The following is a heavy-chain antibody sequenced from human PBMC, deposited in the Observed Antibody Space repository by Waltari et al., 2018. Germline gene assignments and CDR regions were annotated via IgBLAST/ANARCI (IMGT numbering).Heavy chain of an antibody. CDR2: INTDGTST. CDR3: ASWGLRVVRAS. V-gene: IGHV3-74*01. CDR1: GFTFSSYW. Sequence: EVQLVESGGGLVQPGGSLRLSCAASGFTFSSYWMHWVRQAPGKGLVWVSRINTDGTSTSYADSVKGRFTISRDNAKNTLYLQMNSLRAEDTVVYYCASWGLRVVRASWGQGTLVTVSS. J-gene: IGHJ4*02. D-gene: IGHD2-15*01.